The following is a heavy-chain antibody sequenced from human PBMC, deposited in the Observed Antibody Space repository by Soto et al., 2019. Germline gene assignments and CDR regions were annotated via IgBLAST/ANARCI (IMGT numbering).Heavy chain of an antibody. CDR2: IKQDGGEQ. V-gene: IGHV3-7*03. Sequence: EVPVVESGGGLVQPGGSLRLSCVGSGFTLSSYWMSWVRQAPGKGLEWVANIKQDGGEQYYVDSVKGRFTISRDNTKNSLYLQMNSLRAEDTAVYYCAPLGASNFDYWGQGTLVTVSS. D-gene: IGHD2-15*01. CDR3: APLGASNFDY. J-gene: IGHJ4*02. CDR1: GFTLSSYW.